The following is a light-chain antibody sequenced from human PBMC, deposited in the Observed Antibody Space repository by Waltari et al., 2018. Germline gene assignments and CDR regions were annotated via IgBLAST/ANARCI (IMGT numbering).Light chain of an antibody. J-gene: IGLJ1*01. CDR3: SSYTSSSSRV. Sequence: QSALTQPASVSGSPGQSITISCTGTSSDIGGSNYVSWYQQHPGKAPKLMIYDVSKRPSGVSNRFSGSKSGNTVSLTISGLQTVDEADYYCSSYTSSSSRVFGTGTKVTVL. CDR1: SSDIGGSNY. V-gene: IGLV2-14*01. CDR2: DVS.